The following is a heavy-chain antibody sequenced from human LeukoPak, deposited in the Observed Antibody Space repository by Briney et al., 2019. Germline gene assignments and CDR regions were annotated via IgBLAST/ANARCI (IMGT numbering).Heavy chain of an antibody. CDR2: IRYDESNK. J-gene: IGHJ5*02. CDR1: GFIFSNYG. V-gene: IGHV3-30*02. Sequence: GGSLRLSCAASGFIFSNYGMHWVRQAPGKGLEWVAFIRYDESNKFYADSVKGRFTISRDNSKNILFLQMNSLRAEDTAVYYCAAMQWLEGVDWFDPWGQGTLVTVPP. CDR3: AAMQWLEGVDWFDP. D-gene: IGHD6-19*01.